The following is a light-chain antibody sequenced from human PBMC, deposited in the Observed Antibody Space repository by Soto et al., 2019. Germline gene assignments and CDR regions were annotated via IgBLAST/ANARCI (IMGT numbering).Light chain of an antibody. V-gene: IGKV3-20*01. CDR2: DAS. CDR1: QSVRSSY. CDR3: HQYDSSSST. Sequence: EIVLSQSPGTLSLSPGERATLSCRASQSVRSSYLAWYQQKPGQSPRLLIYDASSRATGIPDRFSGSGSGTDFTLTISRLEPEDLAVYYCHQYDSSSSTFGQGTKVEIK. J-gene: IGKJ1*01.